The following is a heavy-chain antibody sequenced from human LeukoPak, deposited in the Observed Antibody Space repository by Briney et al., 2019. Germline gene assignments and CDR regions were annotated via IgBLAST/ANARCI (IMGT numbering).Heavy chain of an antibody. CDR2: ISSSSSYI. CDR1: GLTFSSYS. CDR3: ARDLPRRYYMDV. Sequence: GGSLRLSCAASGLTFSSYSMNWVRQAPGKGLEWVSSISSSSSYIYYADSVKGRFTISRDNAKNSLYLQMNSLRAEDTAVYYCARDLPRRYYMDVWGKGTTVTVSS. V-gene: IGHV3-21*01. J-gene: IGHJ6*03.